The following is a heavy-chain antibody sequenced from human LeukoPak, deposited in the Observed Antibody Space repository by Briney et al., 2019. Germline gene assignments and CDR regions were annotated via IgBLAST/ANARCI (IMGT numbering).Heavy chain of an antibody. Sequence: PAGSLRLSCAASGFTFSNYRMNWVRQAPGKGLEWVSSISSGSSYIYYADSVKGRFTISRDNAKNSLFLQMNSLRAEDTAVYYCARDPGGSANIDYWGQGTPVAVSS. D-gene: IGHD1-26*01. J-gene: IGHJ4*02. CDR1: GFTFSNYR. CDR2: ISSGSSYI. CDR3: ARDPGGSANIDY. V-gene: IGHV3-21*01.